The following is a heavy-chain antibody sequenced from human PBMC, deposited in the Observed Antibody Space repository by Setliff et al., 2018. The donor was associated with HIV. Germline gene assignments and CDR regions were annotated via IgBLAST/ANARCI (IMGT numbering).Heavy chain of an antibody. Sequence: PGGSLRLSCAASGFSFRSYAVSWVRQAPGKGLEWVSVIYTGGSTYYADSVKGRFTISRDNSKNTLYLQMNSLRAEDTAVYYCARNGHDSSGYYHPDYWGQGTLVTVSS. CDR3: ARNGHDSSGYYHPDY. V-gene: IGHV3-53*01. J-gene: IGHJ4*02. D-gene: IGHD3-22*01. CDR1: GFSFRSYA. CDR2: IYTGGST.